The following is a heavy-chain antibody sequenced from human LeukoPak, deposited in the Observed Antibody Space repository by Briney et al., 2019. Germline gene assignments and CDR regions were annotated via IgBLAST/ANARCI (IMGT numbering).Heavy chain of an antibody. CDR2: INHSGST. D-gene: IGHD6-13*01. Sequence: PSETLSLTCAVYGGSFSGHYWGWIRQPPGKGLEWIGEINHSGSTNYNPSLKSRVTISVDTSKNQFSLKLSSVTAADTAVYYCARGAYDVWQQLSHWGYYYYYGMDVWGQGTTVTVSS. J-gene: IGHJ6*02. CDR1: GGSFSGHY. V-gene: IGHV4-34*01. CDR3: ARGAYDVWQQLSHWGYYYYYGMDV.